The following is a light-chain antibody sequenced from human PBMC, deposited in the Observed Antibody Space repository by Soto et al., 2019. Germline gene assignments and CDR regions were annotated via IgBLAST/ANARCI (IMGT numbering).Light chain of an antibody. V-gene: IGKV3-20*01. Sequence: EIVLTQSPGTLSLSPGERVTLSCRASQSVANRYLAWYQQKPGQAPRLLIYDASTRATGIPDRFSGSGSGTDFTLTIRRLEPEDFAVYYCQQYGRSPGLLTFGPGTKVDIK. CDR3: QQYGRSPGLLT. CDR1: QSVANRY. CDR2: DAS. J-gene: IGKJ3*01.